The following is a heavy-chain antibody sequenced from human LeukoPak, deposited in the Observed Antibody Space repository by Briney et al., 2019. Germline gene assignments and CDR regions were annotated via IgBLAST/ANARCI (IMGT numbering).Heavy chain of an antibody. CDR3: ARENSGFDN. J-gene: IGHJ4*02. CDR2: ISNTGSFI. CDR1: GLTFSDEY. D-gene: IGHD6-19*01. V-gene: IGHV3-11*04. Sequence: GGSLRLSCAASGLTFSDEYMSWIRQAPGKGLEWVSYISNTGSFISYADSVKGRFTVSRDNAKNMLYLQMNSLRVEDTAVYYCARENSGFDNWGQGTLVAVSS.